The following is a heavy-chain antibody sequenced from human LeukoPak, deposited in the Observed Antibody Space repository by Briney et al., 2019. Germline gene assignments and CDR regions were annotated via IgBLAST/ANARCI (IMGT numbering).Heavy chain of an antibody. CDR3: ARQTGYCSGGSCHNTNYYYYGMDV. D-gene: IGHD2-15*01. J-gene: IGHJ6*02. CDR1: GGSISSSSPY. CDR2: MSDDGSA. Sequence: PETLSLTCAVSGGSISSSSPYWGWIRQPPGKGPEWIGSMSDDGSAYYNPSVNSRGTISVDTSKNQVSLKLNSVTAADTAVYYCARQTGYCSGGSCHNTNYYYYGMDVWGRGTTVTVSS. V-gene: IGHV4-39*01.